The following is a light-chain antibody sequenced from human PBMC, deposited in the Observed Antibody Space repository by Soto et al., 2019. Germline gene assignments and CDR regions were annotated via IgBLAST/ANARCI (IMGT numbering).Light chain of an antibody. V-gene: IGLV1-40*01. CDR2: GSQ. Sequence: QSVLTQPPSMSGAPGQRLTLSCTGNNSNIGAGYGVNWYQQVPGTAPRLLIYGSQHRPSGVPDRFSGSKSDTSASLAITGLQTEDEADYYCQSYDGSLKVFGGGTQLTVL. CDR3: QSYDGSLKV. J-gene: IGLJ3*02. CDR1: NSNIGAGYG.